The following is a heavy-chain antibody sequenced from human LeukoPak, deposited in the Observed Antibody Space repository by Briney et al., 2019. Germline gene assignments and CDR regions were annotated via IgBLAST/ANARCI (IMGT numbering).Heavy chain of an antibody. CDR3: AKDERWRRSDFHGGFDY. CDR2: ISYGGSTK. CDR1: GFTFSSYG. Sequence: GGSLRLSCAASGFTFSSYGIHWVRQAPGKGLEWVAFISYGGSTKYYADSVEGRFTISRDNSKNTLYVQMNSLRAEDTAVYYCAKDERWRRSDFHGGFDYWGQGALVTVSS. V-gene: IGHV3-30*18. J-gene: IGHJ4*02. D-gene: IGHD2-21*02.